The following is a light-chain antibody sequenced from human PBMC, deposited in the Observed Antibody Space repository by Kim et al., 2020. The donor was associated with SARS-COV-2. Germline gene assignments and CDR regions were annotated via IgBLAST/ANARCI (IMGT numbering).Light chain of an antibody. CDR3: LQYDNLPLFT. CDR1: QEISDY. Sequence: DIQMTQSPSSLSASVGDRVTITCQASQEISDYLDWYQHKPGKAPKRLIYDASNLETGVPSRFSGSGSGTHFTFTISSLQPEDVATYYCLQYDNLPLFTFGPGTKVDIK. V-gene: IGKV1-33*01. CDR2: DAS. J-gene: IGKJ3*01.